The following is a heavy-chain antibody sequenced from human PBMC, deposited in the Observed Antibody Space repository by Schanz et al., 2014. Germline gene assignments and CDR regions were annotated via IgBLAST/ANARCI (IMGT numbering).Heavy chain of an antibody. CDR3: AKDGAGGSGSYSADGGMDV. J-gene: IGHJ6*02. D-gene: IGHD3-10*01. Sequence: EVHLVESGGGLVQPGGSLRLSCAASGFSFSSYAINWVRQAPGKGLEWVSAISGGGGTTYYTDSVKGRFTISRDNSKSTIYLQMNSLRAEDAAVYYCAKDGAGGSGSYSADGGMDVWGQGTTVTVSS. V-gene: IGHV3-23*04. CDR2: ISGGGGTT. CDR1: GFSFSSYA.